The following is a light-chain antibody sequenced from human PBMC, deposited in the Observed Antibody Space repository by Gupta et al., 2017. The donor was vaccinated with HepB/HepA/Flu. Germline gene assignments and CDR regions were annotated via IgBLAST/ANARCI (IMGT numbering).Light chain of an antibody. J-gene: IGKJ1*01. CDR1: QNITTY. CDR3: LESNCVPFT. Sequence: IQMTQSPSSLSASVGDRVTISCRASQNITTYLYWYQHKVGKAPDLLIYATMYLQSGVPPRFSGVGTGKECMLTISGPQPEDLATYYCLESNCVPFTFGQGTRVEI. CDR2: ATM. V-gene: IGKV1-39*01.